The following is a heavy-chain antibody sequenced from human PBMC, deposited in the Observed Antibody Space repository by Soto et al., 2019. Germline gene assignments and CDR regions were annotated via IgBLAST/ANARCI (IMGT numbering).Heavy chain of an antibody. J-gene: IGHJ5*02. Sequence: QVQLQESGPGLVKPSETLSLTCTVSGGSISSYYWSWIRQPPGKGLEWMGYIYDSGSNNYNPSLKSRVTISVDTSKNQFSLKLTSVTAADTAVYYCARLDNDDYQGQWFDPWGQGTLVTVSS. CDR1: GGSISSYY. CDR2: IYDSGSN. CDR3: ARLDNDDYQGQWFDP. V-gene: IGHV4-59*01. D-gene: IGHD4-17*01.